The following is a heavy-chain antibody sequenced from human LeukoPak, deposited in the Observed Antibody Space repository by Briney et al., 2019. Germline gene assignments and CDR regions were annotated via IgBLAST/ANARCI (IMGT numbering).Heavy chain of an antibody. Sequence: SQTLSLTCTDSGGSISSGGYYWSWIRQHPGKGLEWIGYIYYSGSTYYNPSLKSRVTISVDTSKNQFSLKLSSVTAADTAVYYCARGGGSRPDATGGWFDPWGQGTLVTVSS. V-gene: IGHV4-31*03. D-gene: IGHD2-15*01. CDR1: GGSISSGGYY. CDR3: ARGGGSRPDATGGWFDP. J-gene: IGHJ5*02. CDR2: IYYSGST.